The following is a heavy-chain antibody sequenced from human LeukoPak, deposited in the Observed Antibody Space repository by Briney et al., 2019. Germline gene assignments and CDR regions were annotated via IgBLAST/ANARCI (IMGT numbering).Heavy chain of an antibody. CDR2: IYSDNT. J-gene: IGHJ3*02. V-gene: IGHV3-53*01. D-gene: IGHD2-2*01. CDR1: GFTVSSNS. Sequence: GGSLRLSCTVSGFTVSSNSMSWVRQAPGKGLEWVSFIYSDNTHYSDSVKGRFTISRDNSKNTSYLQMNSLRAEDTAVYYCARDRHQGAFDMWGQGTMVIVSS. CDR3: ARDRHQGAFDM.